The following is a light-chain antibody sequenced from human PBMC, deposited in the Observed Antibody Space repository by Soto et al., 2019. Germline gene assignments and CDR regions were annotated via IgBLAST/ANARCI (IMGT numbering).Light chain of an antibody. CDR1: SSDVGGYNY. CDR2: EVN. J-gene: IGLJ1*01. Sequence: QSVLTQPPSASGSPGQSVTISCTGTSSDVGGYNYVSWYQQHPGKAPKLMIYEVNKRPSGVPDRFSGSKSGNTASLTVSGLQAEDEGDYYCSSHAGSKRVFGTGTKLPS. V-gene: IGLV2-8*01. CDR3: SSHAGSKRV.